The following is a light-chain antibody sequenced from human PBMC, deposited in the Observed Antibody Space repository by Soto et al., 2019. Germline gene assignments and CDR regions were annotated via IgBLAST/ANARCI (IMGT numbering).Light chain of an antibody. CDR3: QQYNSWVT. CDR1: QSVDSN. V-gene: IGKV3D-15*01. Sequence: EIVMTQSPATLSVSPGDGATLSCRASQSVDSNLAWYQQKPGQTPRLLMYGASTRPTGIPARFSGSGSGTDFTLTIISLQSEDSAVYYCQQYNSWVTFGGGTRVEI. J-gene: IGKJ4*01. CDR2: GAS.